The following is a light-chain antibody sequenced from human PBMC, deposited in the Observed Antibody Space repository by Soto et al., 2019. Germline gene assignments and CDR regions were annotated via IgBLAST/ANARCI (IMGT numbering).Light chain of an antibody. J-gene: IGLJ1*01. CDR3: AAWNDSMSVYV. CDR2: RNN. V-gene: IGLV1-47*01. Sequence: QSVLTQPPSASGTPGQRVTISCSGSICNTGSNPVYWHQQFPGTTPKLLTFRNNQRPSGVPARFSDSKSGTSASLAISGLRAEDEADYYCAAWNDSMSVYVFGTGTKVTVL. CDR1: ICNTGSNP.